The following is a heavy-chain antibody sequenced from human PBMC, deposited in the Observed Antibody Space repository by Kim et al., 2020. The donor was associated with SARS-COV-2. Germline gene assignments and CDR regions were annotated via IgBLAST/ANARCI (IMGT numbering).Heavy chain of an antibody. D-gene: IGHD1-7*01. J-gene: IGHJ3*02. CDR2: IYYSGST. Sequence: SETLSLTCTVSGGSISSGGYYWSWIRQHPGKGLEWIGYIYYSGSTYYNPSLKSRVTISVDTSKNQFSLKLSSVTAADTAVYYCARPGTTGLWGAFDIWGQGTMVTLSS. CDR1: GGSISSGGYY. V-gene: IGHV4-31*03. CDR3: ARPGTTGLWGAFDI.